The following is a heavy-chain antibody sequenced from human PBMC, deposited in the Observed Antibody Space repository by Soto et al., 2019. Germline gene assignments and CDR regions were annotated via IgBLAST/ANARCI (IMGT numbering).Heavy chain of an antibody. Sequence: TLSIPGTVSGGSMISGGSYWSWIRQHPGKGLEWIGYIYYSGSTYYNPSLKSRVIISVDTSKNQFSLKLNSVTAADTAVYYCAKFSYHDSSGYYFYWFDPWGQGALVTVSS. J-gene: IGHJ5*02. CDR2: IYYSGST. CDR3: AKFSYHDSSGYYFYWFDP. D-gene: IGHD3-22*01. V-gene: IGHV4-31*03. CDR1: GGSMISGGSY.